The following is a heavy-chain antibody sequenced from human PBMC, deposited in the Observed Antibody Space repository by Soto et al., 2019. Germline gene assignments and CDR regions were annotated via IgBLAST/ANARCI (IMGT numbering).Heavy chain of an antibody. J-gene: IGHJ4*02. Sequence: GGSLRLSCAASGFTFSSYSMNWVRQAPGKGLEWVSSISSRSSYIYYADSVKGRLTISRDNAKNSLYLQMNSLRAEDTAVYYCARGPPCDYWGQRTLVTGSS. CDR3: ARGPPCDY. V-gene: IGHV3-21*01. CDR1: GFTFSSYS. CDR2: ISSRSSYI.